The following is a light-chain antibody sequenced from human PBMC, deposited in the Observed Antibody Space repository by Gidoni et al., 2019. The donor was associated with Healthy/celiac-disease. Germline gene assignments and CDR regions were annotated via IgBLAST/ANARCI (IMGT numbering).Light chain of an antibody. CDR1: HSVSSSY. Sequence: EIVLTQSPGTLSLSPGERATLSCRASHSVSSSYLAWYQQKPGQAPRLLIYGASSRATGIPDRFSGSGPGTDFTLTISRLEPEDFAVYYCQQYGSSPNTFGQGTKLEIK. V-gene: IGKV3-20*01. CDR2: GAS. CDR3: QQYGSSPNT. J-gene: IGKJ2*01.